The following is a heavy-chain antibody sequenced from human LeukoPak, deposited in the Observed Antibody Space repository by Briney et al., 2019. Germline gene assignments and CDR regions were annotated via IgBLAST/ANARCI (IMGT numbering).Heavy chain of an antibody. Sequence: ASVKVSCKASGYTFTGYYMHWVRQAPGQGLEWMGWINPNSGGTNYAQKFQGRVTMTRDTSISTAYMELSRLRSDDTAVYYCAREGYNSSPVGYNWFDSWGQGTLVTVSS. V-gene: IGHV1-2*02. CDR1: GYTFTGYY. D-gene: IGHD6-6*01. CDR3: AREGYNSSPVGYNWFDS. CDR2: INPNSGGT. J-gene: IGHJ5*01.